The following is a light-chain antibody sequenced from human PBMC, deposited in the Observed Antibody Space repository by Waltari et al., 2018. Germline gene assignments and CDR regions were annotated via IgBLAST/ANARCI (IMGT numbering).Light chain of an antibody. CDR2: GAS. CDR3: QQFGSSPWT. V-gene: IGKV3-20*01. CDR1: QRLSSSH. Sequence: EIALTQSPATLSLSPGERATLSCRASQRLSSSHLAWYQHKRGQAPRLLISGASTRAKGSPDRFSASGSGTDFTLTVSRLEPEDFAVYYCQQFGSSPWTFGQGTTVEI. J-gene: IGKJ1*01.